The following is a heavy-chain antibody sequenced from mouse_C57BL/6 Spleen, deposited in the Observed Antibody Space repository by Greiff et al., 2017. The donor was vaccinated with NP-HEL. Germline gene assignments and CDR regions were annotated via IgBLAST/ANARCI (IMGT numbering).Heavy chain of an antibody. V-gene: IGHV1-39*01. J-gene: IGHJ4*01. CDR2: INPNYGTT. CDR3: ARPDYYGSYYAMDY. CDR1: GYSFTDYN. Sequence: ESGPELVKPGASVKISCKASGYSFTDYNMNWVKQSNGKSLEWIGVINPNYGTTSYNQKFKGKATLTVDQSSSTAYMQLNSLTSEDSAVYYCARPDYYGSYYAMDYWGQGTSVTVSS. D-gene: IGHD1-1*01.